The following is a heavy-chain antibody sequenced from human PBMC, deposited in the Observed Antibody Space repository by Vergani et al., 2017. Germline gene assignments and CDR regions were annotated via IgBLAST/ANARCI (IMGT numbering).Heavy chain of an antibody. Sequence: QLQLQESGSGLVKPSQTLSLTCAVSGDSITNGGFSWNWIRQPPGKGPEWIGYIFPSGNSDYNPSLKNRVSISLDKSKNQFSLWVNSVTAADTAVYYCARVQELYDFWSGYRVRYYYYMDVWGKGTTVTVSS. CDR2: IFPSGNS. CDR1: GDSITNGGFS. J-gene: IGHJ6*03. V-gene: IGHV4-30-2*01. CDR3: ARVQELYDFWSGYRVRYYYYMDV. D-gene: IGHD3-3*01.